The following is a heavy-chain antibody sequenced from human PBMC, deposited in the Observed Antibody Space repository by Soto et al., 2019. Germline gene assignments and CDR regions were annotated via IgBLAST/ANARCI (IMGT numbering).Heavy chain of an antibody. Sequence: GGSLRLSCAASGFTFSSYATHWVRQAPGKGLEWVAVISYDGSNKYYADSVKGRFTISRDNSKNTLYLQMNSLRAEDTAVYYCAKAILTGYFSYYYGMDVWGQGTTVTVSS. CDR3: AKAILTGYFSYYYGMDV. CDR1: GFTFSSYA. V-gene: IGHV3-30-3*01. J-gene: IGHJ6*02. CDR2: ISYDGSNK. D-gene: IGHD3-9*01.